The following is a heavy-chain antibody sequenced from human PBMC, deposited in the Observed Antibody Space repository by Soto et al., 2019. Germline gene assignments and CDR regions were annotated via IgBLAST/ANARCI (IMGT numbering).Heavy chain of an antibody. V-gene: IGHV4-39*01. CDR2: IYYSGST. Sequence: PSETLSLTCTVSGGSISSSSYYWGWIRQPPGKGLEWIGSIYYSGSTYYNPSLKSRVTISVDTSKNQFSLKLSSVTAADTAVYYCARLPLMFFGALPRYYGMDVWGQGTTVTVSS. J-gene: IGHJ6*02. D-gene: IGHD3-3*01. CDR1: GGSISSSSYY. CDR3: ARLPLMFFGALPRYYGMDV.